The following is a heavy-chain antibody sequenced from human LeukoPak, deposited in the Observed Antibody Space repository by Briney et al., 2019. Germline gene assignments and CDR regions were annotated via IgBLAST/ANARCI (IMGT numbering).Heavy chain of an antibody. CDR1: GGSFSGYY. V-gene: IGHV4-34*01. Sequence: SSETLSLTCAVDGGSFSGYYWSWIRQPPGKGLEWIGEINHSGSTNYNPSLKSRVTISVDTSKNQFSLKLSSVTAADTAVYYCARGRYCSGGSCYVDYWGQGTLVTVSS. D-gene: IGHD2-15*01. J-gene: IGHJ4*02. CDR3: ARGRYCSGGSCYVDY. CDR2: INHSGST.